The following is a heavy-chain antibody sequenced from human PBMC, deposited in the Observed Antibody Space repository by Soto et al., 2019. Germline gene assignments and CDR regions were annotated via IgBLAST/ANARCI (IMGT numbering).Heavy chain of an antibody. V-gene: IGHV4-59*01. CDR1: GGSISGYY. Sequence: QVQLQESGPGLVKPSETLSLTCTVSGGSISGYYWSWMRQPPGKGLEWIGLLYYSGSTTYNPSLKSRVTISVDTSQNQVSLKLSSVTAADTAVYYCARETFGDYGHLAYWGQGILVTVSS. CDR3: ARETFGDYGHLAY. D-gene: IGHD4-17*01. CDR2: LYYSGST. J-gene: IGHJ4*02.